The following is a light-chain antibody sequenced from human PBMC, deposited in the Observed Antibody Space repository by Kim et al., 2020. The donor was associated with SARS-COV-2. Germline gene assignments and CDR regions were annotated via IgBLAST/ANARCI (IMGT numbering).Light chain of an antibody. CDR1: QGVDNY. CDR3: QKTNTFPSI. Sequence: DIQMTQSPSSVSASVGERVTIICRASQGVDNYLSWDQQKPGKAPQLLIYSASRLQSGVPLRFSGSGSGTDFIPTISSLQPEDLAIYYCQKTNTFPSIFGQGTKLE. CDR2: SAS. V-gene: IGKV1D-12*01. J-gene: IGKJ2*01.